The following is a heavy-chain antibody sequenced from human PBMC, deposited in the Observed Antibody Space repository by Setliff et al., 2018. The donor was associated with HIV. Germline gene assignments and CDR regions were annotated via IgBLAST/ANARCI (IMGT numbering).Heavy chain of an antibody. Sequence: GASVKVSCKASGGTFSSYVISWVRQAPGQGLEWIGGIIPIFGTANYAQKFQGRVTITADESTGTAYMELSSLRSDDTAVYYCARDFSGQQLVGGWFDPWGQGTLVTVSS. CDR3: ARDFSGQQLVGGWFDP. CDR2: IIPIFGTA. V-gene: IGHV1-69*13. J-gene: IGHJ5*02. CDR1: GGTFSSYV. D-gene: IGHD6-13*01.